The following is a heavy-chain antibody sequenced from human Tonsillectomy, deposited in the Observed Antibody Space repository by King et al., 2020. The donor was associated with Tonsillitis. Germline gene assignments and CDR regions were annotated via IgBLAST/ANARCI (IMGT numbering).Heavy chain of an antibody. Sequence: QLQESGPGLVKSSQTLSLTCTVSGGSISSGGYSWTWIRQLPGRGLEWIGYIYYSGGTHYNPSLKSRVIISVDTSKNQFSLKLNSVTAADTAVYYCARHYQYSGYDWGFGFWGQGTLVTVSS. D-gene: IGHD5-12*01. CDR1: GGSISSGGYS. CDR3: ARHYQYSGYDWGFGF. CDR2: IYYSGGT. J-gene: IGHJ4*02. V-gene: IGHV4-31*03.